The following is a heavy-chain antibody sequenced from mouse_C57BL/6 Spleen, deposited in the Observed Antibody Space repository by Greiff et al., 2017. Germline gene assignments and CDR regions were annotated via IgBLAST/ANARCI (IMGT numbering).Heavy chain of an antibody. V-gene: IGHV1-61*01. CDR1: GYTFTSYW. D-gene: IGHD1-1*01. Sequence: QVQLQQPGAELVRPGSSVKLSCKASGYTFTSYWMDWVKQRPGQGLEWIGNIYPSDSETPYNQKFKDKATLTVDKSSSTAFMQLSSLTSEDSAVYYCARNCGRYAMDYWGQGTSVTVSS. CDR3: ARNCGRYAMDY. J-gene: IGHJ4*01. CDR2: IYPSDSET.